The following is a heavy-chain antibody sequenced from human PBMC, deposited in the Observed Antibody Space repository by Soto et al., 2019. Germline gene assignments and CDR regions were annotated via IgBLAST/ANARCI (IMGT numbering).Heavy chain of an antibody. V-gene: IGHV3-74*01. CDR2: IKNDGSGT. J-gene: IGHJ4*02. Sequence: EVQLVESGGGLIQLGGSLRLSCAASGFTFSSYWMHWVRQAPGKGLVWVSRIKNDGSGTYYAGSVEGRFTISRDNAQHAVDLQMNRLRAEDTAVYYCVRGDGDRFDGNGYLGRHWGQGTLVTVSS. CDR1: GFTFSSYW. CDR3: VRGDGDRFDGNGYLGRH. D-gene: IGHD5-18*01.